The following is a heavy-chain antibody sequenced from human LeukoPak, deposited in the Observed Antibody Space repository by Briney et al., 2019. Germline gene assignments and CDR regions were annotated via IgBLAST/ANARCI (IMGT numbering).Heavy chain of an antibody. CDR2: IYSRGST. CDR1: GGSISSSNYY. D-gene: IGHD3-22*01. CDR3: ARVTGYIVEDYFDY. Sequence: SETLSLTCIVSGGSISSSNYYWGWIRQSPGKGLEWIGSIYSRGSTYYNPSLKSRVIVSSDMSKNQFSLMLNSVTAADTAVYYCARVTGYIVEDYFDYWGQGTLVTVSS. J-gene: IGHJ4*02. V-gene: IGHV4-39*07.